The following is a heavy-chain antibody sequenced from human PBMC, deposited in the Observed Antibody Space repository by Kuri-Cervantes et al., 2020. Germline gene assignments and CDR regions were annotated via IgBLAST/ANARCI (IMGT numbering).Heavy chain of an antibody. D-gene: IGHD3-10*01. J-gene: IGHJ5*02. CDR2: ISYDGSNK. CDR3: ARDHMVRDNWFDP. Sequence: GESLKISCAASGFTFSSYWMSWVRQAPGKGLEWVAVISYDGSNKYYADSVKGRFTISRDNSKNTLYLQMNSLRAEDTAVYYCARDHMVRDNWFDPWGQGTLVTVSS. CDR1: GFTFSSYW. V-gene: IGHV3-30-3*01.